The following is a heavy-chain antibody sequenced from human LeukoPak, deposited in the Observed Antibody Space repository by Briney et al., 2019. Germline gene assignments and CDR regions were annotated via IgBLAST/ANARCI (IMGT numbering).Heavy chain of an antibody. CDR1: GFSLTESF. CDR3: ARGRTFTTIFDY. CDR2: MSRGGGT. D-gene: IGHD5-12*01. J-gene: IGHJ4*02. Sequence: SGGSLRLSCAASGFSLTESFMAWVRQATGKGLQWVAHMSRGGGTNEAASVKGRFTFSRETSMNIFYLKMTSLRAEDTAMYYCARGRTFTTIFDYWGQGTLVTVSS. V-gene: IGHV3-53*01.